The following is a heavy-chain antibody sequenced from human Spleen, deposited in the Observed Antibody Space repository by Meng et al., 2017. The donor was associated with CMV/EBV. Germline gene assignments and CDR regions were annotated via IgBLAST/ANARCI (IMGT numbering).Heavy chain of an antibody. CDR1: GGSISSYY. D-gene: IGHD3-3*01. CDR3: ARDIVAYYDFWSGYYYYYYGMDV. Sequence: SETLSLTCTVSGGSISSYYWSWIRQPSGKGLEWIGYIYYSGSTNYNPSLKSRVTISVDTSKNQFSLKLSSVTAADTAVYYCARDIVAYYDFWSGYYYYYYGMDVWGQGTTVTVSS. J-gene: IGHJ6*02. CDR2: IYYSGST. V-gene: IGHV4-59*01.